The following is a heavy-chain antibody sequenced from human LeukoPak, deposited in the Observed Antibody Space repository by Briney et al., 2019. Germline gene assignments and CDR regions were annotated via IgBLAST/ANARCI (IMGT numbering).Heavy chain of an antibody. D-gene: IGHD2-8*01. CDR2: VSLSGLT. V-gene: IGHV4-4*02. J-gene: IGHJ4*02. CDR3: SRENGAVSPFGY. Sequence: CETLGLTCGVSGGSITSTNWWSWVRQPPGQGLEWIGEVSLSGLTNYNPSPNSRVIMALDTSKNHLSLHLTSVTAADTAVYYCSRENGAVSPFGYWGQGYLVTVLS. CDR1: GGSITSTNW.